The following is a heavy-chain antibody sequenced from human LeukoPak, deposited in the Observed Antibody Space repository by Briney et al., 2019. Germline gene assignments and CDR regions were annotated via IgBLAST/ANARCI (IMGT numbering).Heavy chain of an antibody. D-gene: IGHD2-2*01. CDR2: INHSGST. CDR3: ARRLGTSLFPLDY. J-gene: IGHJ4*02. Sequence: SETLSLTCAVYGGSFSGYYWSWIRQPPGKGLEWIGEINHSGSTNYNPSLKSRVTISVDTSKNQFSLKLSSVTAADTAVYYCARRLGTSLFPLDYRGQGTLVTVSS. V-gene: IGHV4-34*01. CDR1: GGSFSGYY.